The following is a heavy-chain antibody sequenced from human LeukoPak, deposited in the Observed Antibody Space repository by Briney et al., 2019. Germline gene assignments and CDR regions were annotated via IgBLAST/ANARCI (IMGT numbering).Heavy chain of an antibody. CDR3: ARDPIYGDLDAFDI. CDR2: IYNSGST. D-gene: IGHD4-17*01. J-gene: IGHJ3*02. V-gene: IGHV4-59*01. CDR1: GGSISSYY. Sequence: SETLSLICTVSGGSISSYYWSWIRQPPGKGLEWIGYIYNSGSTNYNPSLKSRVTISVDTSKNQFSLKLSSVTAADTAVYYCARDPIYGDLDAFDIWGQGTMVTVSS.